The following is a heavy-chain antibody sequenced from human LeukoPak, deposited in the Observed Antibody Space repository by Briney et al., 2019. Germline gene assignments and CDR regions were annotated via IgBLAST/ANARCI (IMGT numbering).Heavy chain of an antibody. D-gene: IGHD2-2*01. CDR2: INHSGST. CDR1: GGSFSGYY. V-gene: IGHV4-34*01. J-gene: IGHJ5*02. Sequence: SETLSLTCAVYGGSFSGYYWSWIRQPPGKGLEWIGEINHSGSTNYNPSLKSRVTISVDTSKNQFSLKLSSVTAADTAVYYCATSGMVLSTSESRCSGWFDPWGQGTLVTVSS. CDR3: ATSGMVLSTSESRCSGWFDP.